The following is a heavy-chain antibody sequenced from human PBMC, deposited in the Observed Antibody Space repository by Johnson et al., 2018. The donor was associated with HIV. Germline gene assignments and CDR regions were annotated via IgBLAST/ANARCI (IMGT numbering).Heavy chain of an antibody. J-gene: IGHJ3*02. CDR3: AKNKQVWGLLPVDAFDI. D-gene: IGHD1-26*01. CDR2: INWNGRSM. CDR1: GFIPEDYG. V-gene: IGHV3-20*04. Sequence: VQLVESGGGVVRPGGSLRLSCAGSGFIPEDYGMSWVRQSPGKGLEWVSDINWNGRSMGYADSVKGRFTISRDNAKNTLYLQMNSLRAEDTAVYYCAKNKQVWGLLPVDAFDIWGQGTLITVSS.